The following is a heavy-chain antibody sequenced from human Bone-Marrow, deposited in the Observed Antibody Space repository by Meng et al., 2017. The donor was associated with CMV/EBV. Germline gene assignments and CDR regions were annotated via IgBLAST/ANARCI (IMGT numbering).Heavy chain of an antibody. CDR3: AREGGYYDFWSGYSSPRYYFDY. CDR1: GFTFSSYW. CDR2: IKQDGSEK. J-gene: IGHJ4*02. V-gene: IGHV3-7*01. D-gene: IGHD3-3*01. Sequence: GGSLRLSCAASGFTFSSYWMSWVRQAPGKGLEWVANIKQDGSEKYYVDSVKGRFTISRDNAKNSLYLQMNSLRAEDTAVYYCAREGGYYDFWSGYSSPRYYFDYWGQGPLVTVSS.